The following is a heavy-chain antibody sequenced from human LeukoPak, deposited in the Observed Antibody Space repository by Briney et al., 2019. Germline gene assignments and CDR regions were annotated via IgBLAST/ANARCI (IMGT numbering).Heavy chain of an antibody. J-gene: IGHJ5*01. V-gene: IGHV3-30*18. CDR1: GFSFSSYG. CDR3: AKNRVPTAITPDS. Sequence: GGSLRLSCAASGFSFSSYGMHWLRQAPGKGLEWLAVIPYDSSNKYYTDSVKGRFTISRDNPKNTLFLQMNSLRAEDTAVYYCAKNRVPTAITPDSWGQGTLVTVSS. CDR2: IPYDSSNK. D-gene: IGHD2-2*02.